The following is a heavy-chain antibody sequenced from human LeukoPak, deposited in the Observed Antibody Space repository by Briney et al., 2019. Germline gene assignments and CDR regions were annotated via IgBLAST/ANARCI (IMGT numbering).Heavy chain of an antibody. CDR1: SGPICIYY. CDR3: AGGIAVAGIPS. D-gene: IGHD6-19*01. V-gene: IGHV4-59*13. Sequence: EPLSLPCTVSSGPICIYYESWIPQPTGKGLEWIVYIYCNGTTNYHPSLNSRVTISVDAYKNQFSLKLSSVTAADTAVYYCAGGIAVAGIPSWGQGTLVTVSS. J-gene: IGHJ5*02. CDR2: IYCNGTT.